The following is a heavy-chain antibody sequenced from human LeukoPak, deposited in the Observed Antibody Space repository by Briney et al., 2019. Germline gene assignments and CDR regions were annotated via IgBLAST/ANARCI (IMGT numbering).Heavy chain of an antibody. CDR2: IYYSGST. D-gene: IGHD3-10*01. CDR3: ARVKIVTMVRGNWFDP. J-gene: IGHJ5*02. Sequence: SETLSLTCTVSGGSISSGGYYWSWIRQHPGKGLEWIGYIYYSGSTYYNPSLKSRVTISADASKNQFSLKLSSVTAADTAVYYCARVKIVTMVRGNWFDPWGQGTLVTVSS. V-gene: IGHV4-31*03. CDR1: GGSISSGGYY.